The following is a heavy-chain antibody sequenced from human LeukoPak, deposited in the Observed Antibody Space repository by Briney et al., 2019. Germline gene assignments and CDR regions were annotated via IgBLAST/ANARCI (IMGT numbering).Heavy chain of an antibody. D-gene: IGHD3-10*01. J-gene: IGHJ4*02. CDR1: GGSLSSAHG. CDR2: SQNSGCT. Sequence: SETLSLTCTVSGGSLSSAHGWSWIRQPPGKGLEWVGYSQNSGCTNCNPSLKSRVTISVDTSKNQFSLKLSSVTAADTAVYYCVRDYSGSLDYWGQGTLVTVSS. CDR3: VRDYSGSLDY. V-gene: IGHV4-61*01.